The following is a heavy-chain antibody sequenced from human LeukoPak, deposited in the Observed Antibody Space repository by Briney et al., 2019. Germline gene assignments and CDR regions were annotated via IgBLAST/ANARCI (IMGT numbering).Heavy chain of an antibody. J-gene: IGHJ4*02. V-gene: IGHV5-51*01. D-gene: IGHD3-3*01. CDR2: RYPGYSDT. CDR1: AFSFTSYW. CDR3: ARFPVLRFLEWLDY. Sequence: GASLKISTQGPAFSFTSYWICCVRQVPGKGLERMRIRYPGYSDTRYSPSFQGQVTISADKSISTAYLQWSSLKASDTAMYYCARFPVLRFLEWLDYRGQGTLVTVSS.